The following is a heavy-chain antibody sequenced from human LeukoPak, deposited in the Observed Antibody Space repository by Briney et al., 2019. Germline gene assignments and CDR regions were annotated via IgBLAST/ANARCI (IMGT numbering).Heavy chain of an antibody. CDR2: ISGSGGST. J-gene: IGHJ4*02. Sequence: GGSLRLSCAASGFIVNSNYMSWVRQAPGKGLEWVSAISGSGGSTYYADSVKGRFTISRDNSKNTLYLQMNSLRAEDTAVYYCAKGPGDSGYSWGIDYWGQGTLVTVSS. D-gene: IGHD5-12*01. CDR3: AKGPGDSGYSWGIDY. V-gene: IGHV3-23*01. CDR1: GFIVNSNY.